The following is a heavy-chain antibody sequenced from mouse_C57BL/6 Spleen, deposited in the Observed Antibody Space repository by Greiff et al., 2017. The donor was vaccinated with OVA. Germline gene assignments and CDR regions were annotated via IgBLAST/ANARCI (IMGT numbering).Heavy chain of an antibody. CDR3: ARHDWERSYFDY. V-gene: IGHV2-6-1*01. CDR1: GFSLTSYG. CDR2: IWSDGST. D-gene: IGHD4-1*01. Sequence: VKLMESGPGLVAPSQSLSITCTVSGFSLTSYGVHWVRQPPGKGLEWLVVIWSDGSTTYNSALKSRLSISKDNSKSQVFLKMNSLQTDDTAMYYCARHDWERSYFDYWGQGTTLTVSS. J-gene: IGHJ2*01.